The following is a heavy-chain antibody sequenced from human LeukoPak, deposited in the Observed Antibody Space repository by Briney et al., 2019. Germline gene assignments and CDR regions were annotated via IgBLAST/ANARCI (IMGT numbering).Heavy chain of an antibody. V-gene: IGHV3-33*01. Sequence: PGGSLRLSCAASGFTFSSYGMHWVRQAPGKGLEWVAVIWYDGSNNYYADSVKGRFTISRDNSKNTLYLQMNSLRAEDTAVYYCARGGAYYDPLDYWGQGTLVTVSS. CDR1: GFTFSSYG. CDR2: IWYDGSNN. J-gene: IGHJ4*02. D-gene: IGHD3-22*01. CDR3: ARGGAYYDPLDY.